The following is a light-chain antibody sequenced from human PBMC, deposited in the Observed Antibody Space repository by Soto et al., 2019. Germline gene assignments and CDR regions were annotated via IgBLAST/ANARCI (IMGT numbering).Light chain of an antibody. CDR3: QSYDSSLSGLV. V-gene: IGLV1-40*01. J-gene: IGLJ1*01. Sequence: QSVLTQPPSVSGAPGQRVTISRTGSSSNIGAGYDVHWYHQLPGTAPKLLIYGNSNRPSGVPDRFSGSKSGTSASLAITGLQAEDEADYYCQSYDSSLSGLVFGTGTKLTVL. CDR1: SSNIGAGYD. CDR2: GNS.